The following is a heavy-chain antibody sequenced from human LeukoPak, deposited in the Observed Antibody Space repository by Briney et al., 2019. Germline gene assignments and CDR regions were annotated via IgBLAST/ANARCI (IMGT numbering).Heavy chain of an antibody. J-gene: IGHJ4*02. V-gene: IGHV3-7*03. CDR3: AKWGPYDILTGRIN. CDR1: GFTFSNYW. Sequence: GGSLRLSCAASGFTFSNYWMTWVRQAQGKGLEWVANIKPDESEKYYVGSGKGRFTISRDNAKNSLYLQMNSLRAEDTAVYYCAKWGPYDILTGRINWGQGTLVTVSS. D-gene: IGHD3-9*01. CDR2: IKPDESEK.